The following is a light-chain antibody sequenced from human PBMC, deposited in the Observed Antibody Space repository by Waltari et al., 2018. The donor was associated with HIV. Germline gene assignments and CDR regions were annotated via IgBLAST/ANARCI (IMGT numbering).Light chain of an antibody. V-gene: IGLV2-23*01. J-gene: IGLJ2*01. CDR1: SSDIGNYNL. CDR2: EGI. Sequence: QSALTQPASVSGYPGQSITISCTGTSSDIGNYNLVSWYQQHPGKAPKLIIYEGIKRPSGVSNRISGSKSANTASLTISGLQAEDEADYFCSSYGGSSNWLFGGGTKLTVL. CDR3: SSYGGSSNWL.